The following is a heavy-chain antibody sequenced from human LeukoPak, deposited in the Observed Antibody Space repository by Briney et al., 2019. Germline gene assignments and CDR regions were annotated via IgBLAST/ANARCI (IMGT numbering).Heavy chain of an antibody. D-gene: IGHD3-9*01. CDR3: ARKRSFDL. J-gene: IGHJ4*02. Sequence: MPSETLSLTCTVSGDSVSNYYWSWIRQPPGKRLEWIGCIYYSESATYNPSLKSRVTISLDTSKNQFFLKLSSVTAADTAVYYCARKRSFDLWGQGTLVTVSS. CDR1: GDSVSNYY. V-gene: IGHV4-59*02. CDR2: IYYSESA.